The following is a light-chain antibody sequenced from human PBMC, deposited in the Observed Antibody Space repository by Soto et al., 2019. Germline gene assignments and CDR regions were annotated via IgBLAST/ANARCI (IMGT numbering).Light chain of an antibody. J-gene: IGLJ2*01. V-gene: IGLV2-14*01. CDR2: EVN. Sequence: QSALTQPASVSGSPGQAITISCTGTSGDVGAYNYVSWYQQHPGKAPKLIIYEVNHRPSGVSYRFSGSKSGNTASVTISGLQAVDEAHYYCSSYTTLSTLIFGGGTQLTVL. CDR1: SGDVGAYNY. CDR3: SSYTTLSTLI.